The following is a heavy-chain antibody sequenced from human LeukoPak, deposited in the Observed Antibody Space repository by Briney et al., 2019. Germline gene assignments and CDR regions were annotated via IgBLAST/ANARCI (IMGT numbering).Heavy chain of an antibody. D-gene: IGHD3-22*01. CDR3: ARDPPGDYYDSSGYMYY. Sequence: GGSLRLSCETSGFTFRTYAMNWVRQAPGKGLEWVSSISSSSSYIYYADSVKGRFTISRDNAKNSLYLQMNNLRAEDTAVYYCARDPPGDYYDSSGYMYYWGQGTLVTVSS. J-gene: IGHJ4*02. CDR2: ISSSSSYI. CDR1: GFTFRTYA. V-gene: IGHV3-21*01.